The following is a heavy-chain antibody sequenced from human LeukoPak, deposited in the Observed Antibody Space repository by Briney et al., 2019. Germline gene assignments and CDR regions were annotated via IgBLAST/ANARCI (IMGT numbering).Heavy chain of an antibody. CDR2: INPNSGGT. Sequence: ASVKVSCKASGYTFTGYYMHWVRQAPGQGLEWMGWINPNSGGTNYAQKFQGRVTMTRDTSISAAYMELSRVRSDDTAVYYCARDRVTDWNPSNWFDPWGQGTLVTVSS. J-gene: IGHJ5*02. CDR1: GYTFTGYY. D-gene: IGHD1-1*01. CDR3: ARDRVTDWNPSNWFDP. V-gene: IGHV1-2*02.